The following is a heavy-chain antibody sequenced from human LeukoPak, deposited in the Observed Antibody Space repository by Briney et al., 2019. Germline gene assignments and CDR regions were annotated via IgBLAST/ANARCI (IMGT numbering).Heavy chain of an antibody. D-gene: IGHD2-2*01. V-gene: IGHV4-4*07. CDR1: GGSISSYY. CDR3: ARGQYHLLYWYFDL. J-gene: IGHJ2*01. CDR2: ICSSGST. Sequence: PSETLSLTCTVSGGSISSYYWSWIRQPAGKGLEWIGRICSSGSTNYNPSLKCRVTMSVDTSKNQFSLKLSSVTAADTAVYYCARGQYHLLYWYFDLWGRGTLVTVSS.